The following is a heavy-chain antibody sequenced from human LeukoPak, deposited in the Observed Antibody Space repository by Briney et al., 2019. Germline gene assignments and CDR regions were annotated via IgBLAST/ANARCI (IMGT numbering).Heavy chain of an antibody. Sequence: SQTLSLTCTVSGVSISSGDYYWSWIRQPPGKGLEWIGYIYYSGSTYYNPSLKSRVTISVDTSKNQFSLKLSSVTAADTAVYYCARDSSGYQDFDYWGQGTLVTVSS. J-gene: IGHJ4*02. V-gene: IGHV4-30-4*01. CDR1: GVSISSGDYY. D-gene: IGHD3-22*01. CDR3: ARDSSGYQDFDY. CDR2: IYYSGST.